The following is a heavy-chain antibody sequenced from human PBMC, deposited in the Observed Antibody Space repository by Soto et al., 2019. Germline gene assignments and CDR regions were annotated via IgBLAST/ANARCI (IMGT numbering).Heavy chain of an antibody. CDR3: VKGVYSSAFYGLGG. CDR1: GFTFSSYG. V-gene: IGHV3-30*03. J-gene: IGHJ6*02. CDR2: ISYDGTNK. Sequence: GRSPRLSCAASGFTFSSYGMHWVRQAPGKGLEWVAVISYDGTNKYSADSVKGRFIISRDNSKNTLNLEMNSVRAEDTAVYYLVKGVYSSAFYGLGGCGQGTKVTLSS. D-gene: IGHD3-22*01.